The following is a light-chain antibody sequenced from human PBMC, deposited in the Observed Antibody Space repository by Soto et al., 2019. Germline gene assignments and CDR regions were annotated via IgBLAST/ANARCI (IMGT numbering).Light chain of an antibody. CDR3: QQHGQWPIT. CDR1: QSVNSN. V-gene: IGKV3D-15*01. CDR2: GIS. Sequence: EIVMTQSPATLSVSPGERATLSCRASQSVNSNYLAWYQQKPGQAPRLLIYGISKRATDIPDRFSGSGSGTEFTLTISSLQPEDFATYYCQQHGQWPITFGQRTRLEIK. J-gene: IGKJ5*01.